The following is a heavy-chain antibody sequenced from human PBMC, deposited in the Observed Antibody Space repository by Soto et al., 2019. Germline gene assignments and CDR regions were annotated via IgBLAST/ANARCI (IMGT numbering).Heavy chain of an antibody. Sequence: SVKVSCKVSGYTLTELSMHCVRQAPGKGLEWMGDFDPEDGETIYAQKFQGRVTMTEDTSTDTAYMELSSLRSEDTAGYYCATAGRVHDYVWGSYRHTAFDYWG. CDR1: GYTLTELS. CDR2: FDPEDGET. CDR3: ATAGRVHDYVWGSYRHTAFDY. V-gene: IGHV1-24*01. J-gene: IGHJ4*01. D-gene: IGHD3-16*02.